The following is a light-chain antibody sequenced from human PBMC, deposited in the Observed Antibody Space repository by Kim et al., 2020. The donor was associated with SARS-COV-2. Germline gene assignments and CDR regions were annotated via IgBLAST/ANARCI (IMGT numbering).Light chain of an antibody. J-gene: IGKJ5*01. CDR2: DAS. CDR1: QSVGSG. V-gene: IGKV3-15*01. CDR3: QQHNKWPPT. Sequence: EIVMTQSPATLSVSSGERATLSCRASQSVGSGLAWYQQKPGQAPRLLIFDASTRATGSPARFSGSGSGAEFTLTISSLQSEDFAVYYCQQHNKWPPTFGQGTRVEIK.